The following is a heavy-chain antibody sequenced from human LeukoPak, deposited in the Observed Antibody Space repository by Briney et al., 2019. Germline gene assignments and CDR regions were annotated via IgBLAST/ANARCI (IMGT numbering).Heavy chain of an antibody. D-gene: IGHD2-15*01. CDR2: ISGSGNTT. Sequence: GGSLRLSCAASQFTFSNYAMSWVRQAPGKGLEWVSAISGSGNTTYFGDSVTGRLTISRDNPKNTVYLQMNSLSAEDTAVYYCAKGPAPYCSGGSCYSPHWYFDLWGRGTLVTVSS. CDR1: QFTFSNYA. J-gene: IGHJ2*01. CDR3: AKGPAPYCSGGSCYSPHWYFDL. V-gene: IGHV3-23*01.